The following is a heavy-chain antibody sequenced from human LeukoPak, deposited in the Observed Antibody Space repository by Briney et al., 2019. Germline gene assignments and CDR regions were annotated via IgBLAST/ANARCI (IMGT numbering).Heavy chain of an antibody. D-gene: IGHD2-21*02. CDR2: INSDGSST. J-gene: IGHJ4*02. CDR1: GFTFSGYW. V-gene: IGHV3-74*01. Sequence: GGSLRLSCAASGFTFSGYWMHWVRQAPGKGLVWVSRINSDGSSTSYADSVKGRFTISRDNAKNTLYLQMNSLRAEDTAVYYCARVAPTYCGGDCYPDWGQGTLVTVSS. CDR3: ARVAPTYCGGDCYPD.